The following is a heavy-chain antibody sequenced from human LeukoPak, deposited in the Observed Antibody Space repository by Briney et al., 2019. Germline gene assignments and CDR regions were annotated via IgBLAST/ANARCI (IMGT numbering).Heavy chain of an antibody. J-gene: IGHJ4*02. V-gene: IGHV3-23*01. CDR2: VSSSGGST. CDR3: AKVGSVVIPATAGGHY. D-gene: IGHD2-2*01. CDR1: GFTFNNYA. Sequence: GGSLRLSCAASGFTFNNYAMNWVRQAPGKGLEWLSTVSSSGGSTYYADSVKGRFTISRDNSKNTLSLQMNSLRAEDTAVYYCAKVGSVVIPATAGGHYWGQGTLVTVSS.